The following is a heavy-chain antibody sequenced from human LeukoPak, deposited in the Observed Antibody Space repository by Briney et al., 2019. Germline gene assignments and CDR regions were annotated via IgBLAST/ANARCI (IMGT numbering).Heavy chain of an antibody. D-gene: IGHD4-17*01. V-gene: IGHV3-23*01. CDR1: GFTFSDYA. CDR2: ISGSGGST. CDR3: AKDQRMTTVVTPDY. J-gene: IGHJ4*02. Sequence: GGSLRLSCAASGFTFSDYAMSWVRQAPGKGLEWVSAISGSGGSTYYADSVKGRFTISRDNSKNTLYLQMNSLRAEDTAVYYCAKDQRMTTVVTPDYWGQGTLVTVSS.